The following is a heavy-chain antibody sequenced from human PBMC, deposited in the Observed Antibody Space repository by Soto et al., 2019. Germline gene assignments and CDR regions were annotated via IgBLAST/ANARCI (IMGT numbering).Heavy chain of an antibody. V-gene: IGHV4-30-4*01. J-gene: IGHJ4*02. CDR3: ARAGTYYDYVWGSSVLFDY. D-gene: IGHD3-16*01. CDR1: GGSISSGDYY. Sequence: SETLSLTCTVSGGSISSGDYYWSWIRQPPGKGLEWIGYIYYSGSTYYNPSLKSRVTISVDTSKNQFSLKLSSVTAADTAVYYCARAGTYYDYVWGSSVLFDYWGQGALVTVSS. CDR2: IYYSGST.